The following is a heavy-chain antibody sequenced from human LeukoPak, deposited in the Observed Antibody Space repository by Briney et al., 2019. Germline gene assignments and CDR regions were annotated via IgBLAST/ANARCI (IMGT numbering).Heavy chain of an antibody. J-gene: IGHJ5*02. D-gene: IGHD3-3*01. Sequence: SSQKVSCKASRYTFYSYYMHCVRQAPGHTLKRIEKINPSGASTSYVQKFQGRVTMTRDTSTSTVYMELSSLTSEDTAVYYCARLSGIYDFWSGYYQDNWFDPWGQGTLVTVSS. V-gene: IGHV1-46*02. CDR2: INPSGAST. CDR1: RYTFYSYY. CDR3: ARLSGIYDFWSGYYQDNWFDP.